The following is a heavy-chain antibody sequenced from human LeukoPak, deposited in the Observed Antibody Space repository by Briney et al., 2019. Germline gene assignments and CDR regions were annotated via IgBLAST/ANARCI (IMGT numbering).Heavy chain of an antibody. Sequence: PSETLSLTCAVYGGSFSGYYWSWIRQPPGKGLEWIGEINHSGSTNYNPSLKSRVTISVDTSKNQFSLKLSSVTAADTAVYYCARDYRKTRGFNWFDPWGQGTLVTVSS. CDR2: INHSGST. D-gene: IGHD3-10*01. CDR1: GGSFSGYY. J-gene: IGHJ5*02. CDR3: ARDYRKTRGFNWFDP. V-gene: IGHV4-34*01.